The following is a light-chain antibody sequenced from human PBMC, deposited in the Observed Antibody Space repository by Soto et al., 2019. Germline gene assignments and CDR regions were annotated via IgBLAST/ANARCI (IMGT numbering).Light chain of an antibody. J-gene: IGKJ2*01. CDR3: QQYDNWPPRNT. CDR1: QSVRSN. V-gene: IGKV3-15*01. CDR2: GAS. Sequence: EIVMTQSPATLSVSPGERATLSCRASQSVRSNLAWYQQKPGQSPRLLIYGASTRATGIPARFSGSGSGTEFTHTIISLQTEDFAVYYCQQYDNWPPRNTFGQGTKLEIK.